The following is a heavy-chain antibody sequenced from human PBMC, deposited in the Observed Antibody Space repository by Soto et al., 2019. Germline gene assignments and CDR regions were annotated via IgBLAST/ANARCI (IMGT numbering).Heavy chain of an antibody. CDR2: ISYDGSNK. CDR1: GFTFSSYG. Sequence: GGSLRLSCAASGFTFSSYGMHWVRQAPGKGLEWVAVISYDGSNKYYADSVKGRFTISRDNSKNTLYLQMNSLRAEDTAVYYCAKEAVWGSRWFDYYYYYGMDXWGQVTTVTVS. CDR3: AKEAVWGSRWFDYYYYYGMDX. V-gene: IGHV3-30*18. J-gene: IGHJ6*02. D-gene: IGHD6-13*01.